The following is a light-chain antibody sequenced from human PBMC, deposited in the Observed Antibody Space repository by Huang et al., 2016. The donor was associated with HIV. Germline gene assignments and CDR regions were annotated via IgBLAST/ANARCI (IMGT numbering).Light chain of an antibody. V-gene: IGKV1-33*01. CDR1: QDISTY. CDR2: AAS. Sequence: DIQMTQSPSSLSASVGDRVTLTCQASQDISTYLNWYQQKPGKAPKVLIYAASNLETGVPSRFSGSGSGTNFTFTISSLQPEDIATYYCQQYDNVPITFGQGTRLEI. CDR3: QQYDNVPIT. J-gene: IGKJ5*01.